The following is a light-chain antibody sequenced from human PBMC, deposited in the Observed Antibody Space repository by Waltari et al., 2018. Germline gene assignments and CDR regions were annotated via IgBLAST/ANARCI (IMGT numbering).Light chain of an antibody. CDR2: GAS. J-gene: IGKJ1*01. CDR3: QESYGTLRT. CDR1: QSISSY. Sequence: DIQMTQSPSSRSASVGDRVTITCRASQSISSYLNWYQQKAGKAPKLLIYGASGLHSGVPSRLSDSESGRDLTLNISSLQPEDFATYYCQESYGTLRTFGQGTTVEIK. V-gene: IGKV1-39*01.